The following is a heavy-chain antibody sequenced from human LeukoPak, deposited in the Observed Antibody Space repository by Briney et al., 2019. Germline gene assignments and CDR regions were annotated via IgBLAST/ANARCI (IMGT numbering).Heavy chain of an antibody. CDR3: ARTSRYYDAFDI. CDR2: IYPGDSNT. D-gene: IGHD3-9*01. Sequence: GESLKISCKGSGYTFNSYWIGWVRQMPGKGLEWMGIIYPGDSNTRYSPSFQGQVTISADKSITTAYLQWSSLKASDTAMYYCARTSRYYDAFDIWGQGTMVTVSS. J-gene: IGHJ3*02. CDR1: GYTFNSYW. V-gene: IGHV5-51*01.